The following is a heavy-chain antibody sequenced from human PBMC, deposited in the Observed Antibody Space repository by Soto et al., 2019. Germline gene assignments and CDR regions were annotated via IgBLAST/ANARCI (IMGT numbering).Heavy chain of an antibody. D-gene: IGHD4-17*01. Sequence: GGSLRLSCAASGVTCSSYGMHWVRQAPGKGLEWVAVISYDGSNKYYADSVKGRFTISRDNSKNTLYLQMNSLRAEDTAVYYCAKDIHGDYAYWGQGTLVTVS. CDR3: AKDIHGDYAY. CDR2: ISYDGSNK. J-gene: IGHJ4*02. V-gene: IGHV3-30*18. CDR1: GVTCSSYG.